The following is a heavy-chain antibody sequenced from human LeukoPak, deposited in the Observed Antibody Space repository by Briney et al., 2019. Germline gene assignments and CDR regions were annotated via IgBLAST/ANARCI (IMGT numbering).Heavy chain of an antibody. CDR2: MSPSNGDT. Sequence: ASVTVSCKASGYTFITYDINWVRQAPGQGLEWMGWMSPSNGDTGVSQKFRGRVSLTRNTSISTAYLDLTGLESEDTAAYYCSRGRAAVIDTWGQGTLLAVSS. J-gene: IGHJ5*02. CDR1: GYTFITYD. CDR3: SRGRAAVIDT. D-gene: IGHD6-13*01. V-gene: IGHV1-8*01.